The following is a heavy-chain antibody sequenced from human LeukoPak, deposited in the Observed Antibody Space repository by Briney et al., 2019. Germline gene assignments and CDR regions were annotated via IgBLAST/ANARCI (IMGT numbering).Heavy chain of an antibody. Sequence: GGSLRLSCAASGFTFSSYGMHWVRQAPGKGLEWVAFIRYDGSNKYYADSVKGRFTIPRDNSKNTLYLQMNSLRAEDTAVYYCASSIDGSRHRRFDYWGQGTLVTVSS. J-gene: IGHJ4*02. V-gene: IGHV3-30*02. CDR3: ASSIDGSRHRRFDY. CDR2: IRYDGSNK. D-gene: IGHD5-24*01. CDR1: GFTFSSYG.